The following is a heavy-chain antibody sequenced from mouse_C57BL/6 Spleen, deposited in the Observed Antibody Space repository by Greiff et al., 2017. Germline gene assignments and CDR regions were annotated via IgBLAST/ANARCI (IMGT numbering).Heavy chain of an antibody. V-gene: IGHV5-17*01. Sequence: EVMLVESGGGLVKPGGSLKLSCAASGFTFSDYGMHWVRQAPEKGLEWVAYISSGSSTIYYADTVKGRFTISRDNAKNTLFLQMTSLRSEDTAMYYCARGSGSSNYAMDYWGQGTSVTVSS. CDR3: ARGSGSSNYAMDY. J-gene: IGHJ4*01. CDR1: GFTFSDYG. D-gene: IGHD1-3*01. CDR2: ISSGSSTI.